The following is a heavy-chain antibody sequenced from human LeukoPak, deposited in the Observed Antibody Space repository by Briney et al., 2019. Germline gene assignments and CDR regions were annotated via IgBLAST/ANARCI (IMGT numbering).Heavy chain of an antibody. Sequence: PGGSLRLSCAASGFTFSSYAMSWVRQAPGKGLEWVAVISYDGSNKYYADSVKGRFTISRDNSKNTLYLQMNSLRAEDTAVYYRAGGDSPAAEYFQHWGQGTLVIVSS. J-gene: IGHJ1*01. CDR2: ISYDGSNK. V-gene: IGHV3-30-3*01. D-gene: IGHD2-15*01. CDR3: AGGDSPAAEYFQH. CDR1: GFTFSSYA.